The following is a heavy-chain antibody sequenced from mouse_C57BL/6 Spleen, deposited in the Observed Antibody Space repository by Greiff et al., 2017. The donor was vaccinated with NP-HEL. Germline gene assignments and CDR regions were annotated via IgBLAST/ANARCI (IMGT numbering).Heavy chain of an antibody. CDR2: IYPSDSET. CDR1: GYTFTSYW. Sequence: QVQLQQPGAELVRPGSSVKLSCKASGYTFTSYWMDWVKQRPGQGLEWIGNIYPSDSETHYNQQFKDKATLTVDKSSSTAYMQLSSLTSEDSAVYYCARTSYCYDEVDVWGTGTTVTSAS. J-gene: IGHJ1*03. CDR3: ARTSYCYDEVDV. V-gene: IGHV1-61*01. D-gene: IGHD2-12*01.